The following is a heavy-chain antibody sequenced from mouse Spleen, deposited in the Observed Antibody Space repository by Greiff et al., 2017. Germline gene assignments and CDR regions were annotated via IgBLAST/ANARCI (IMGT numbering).Heavy chain of an antibody. CDR2: IYPGDGDT. CDR3: AREGTGTGRFAY. CDR1: GYAFSSSW. V-gene: IGHV1-82*01. J-gene: IGHJ3*01. D-gene: IGHD4-1*01. Sequence: VQLQESGPELVKPGASVKISCKASGYAFSSSWMNWVKQRPGKGLEWIGRIYPGDGDTNYNGKFKGKATLTADKSSSTAYMQLSSLTSEDSAVYFCAREGTGTGRFAYWGQGTLVTVSA.